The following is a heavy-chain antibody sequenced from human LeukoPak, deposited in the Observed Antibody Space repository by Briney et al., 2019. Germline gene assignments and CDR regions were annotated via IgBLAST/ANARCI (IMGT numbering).Heavy chain of an antibody. CDR2: INAGNGNT. CDR1: GYTFTSYA. V-gene: IGHV1-3*01. J-gene: IGHJ3*02. D-gene: IGHD3-10*01. Sequence: GASVKVSCKAPGYTFTSYAMHWVRQAPGQRLEWMGWINAGNGNTKYSQKFQGRVTITGDTSASTAYMELSSLRSEDTAVYYCAVEVLLKARGAFDIWGQGTMVTVSS. CDR3: AVEVLLKARGAFDI.